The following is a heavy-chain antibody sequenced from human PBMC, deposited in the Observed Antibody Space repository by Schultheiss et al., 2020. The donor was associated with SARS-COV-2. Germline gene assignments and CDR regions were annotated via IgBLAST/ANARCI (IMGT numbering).Heavy chain of an antibody. Sequence: GESLKISCKGSGYSFTSYWISWVRQMPGKGLEWMGIIYPGDSDTRYSPSFQGQVTISADKSISTAYLQWSSLKASDTAMYYCARRALSYSSGWPFDYWGQGTLVTVSS. D-gene: IGHD6-19*01. CDR1: GYSFTSYW. J-gene: IGHJ4*02. CDR2: IYPGDSDT. V-gene: IGHV5-51*01. CDR3: ARRALSYSSGWPFDY.